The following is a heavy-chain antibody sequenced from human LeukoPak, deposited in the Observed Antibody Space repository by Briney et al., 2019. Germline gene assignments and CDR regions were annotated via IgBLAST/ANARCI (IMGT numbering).Heavy chain of an antibody. CDR2: INHSGST. CDR1: GGSFSGYY. D-gene: IGHD3-3*01. V-gene: IGHV4-34*01. CDR3: ARLDYDFWSGYYPHFDY. Sequence: SETLSLTCAVYGGSFSGYYWSWIRQPPGKGLEWIGEINHSGSTNYNPSLKSRVTISVDTSKNQFSLKLSSVTAADTAVYYCARLDYDFWSGYYPHFDYWGQGTLVTVSS. J-gene: IGHJ4*02.